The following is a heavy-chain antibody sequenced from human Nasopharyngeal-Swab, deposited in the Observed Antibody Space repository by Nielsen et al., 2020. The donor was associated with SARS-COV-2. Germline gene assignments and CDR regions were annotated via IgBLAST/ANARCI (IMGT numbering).Heavy chain of an antibody. CDR2: IKQDGSEK. Sequence: GASLTLSCAASGFTFSSYWMSWVRLAPGKVLEWVANIKQDGSEKYYVDSVKGRFTISRDNAKNSLYLQMNSLRAEDTAVYYCASLLWFGELPSDYYYYGTDVWGQGTTVTVSS. CDR3: ASLLWFGELPSDYYYYGTDV. V-gene: IGHV3-7*01. CDR1: GFTFSSYW. J-gene: IGHJ6*02. D-gene: IGHD3-10*01.